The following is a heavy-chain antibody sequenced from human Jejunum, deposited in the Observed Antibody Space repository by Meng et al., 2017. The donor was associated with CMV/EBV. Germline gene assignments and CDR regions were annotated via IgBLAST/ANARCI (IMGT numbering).Heavy chain of an antibody. Sequence: ASGFTFSRHWMHWVRQTPGKGLVWVSRINTDGTDSDSADSMKGRFTISRANAKNTLYLQMNSLRAEDTAVYYCARKNSGADLDLWGQGTLVTVSS. CDR3: ARKNSGADLDL. D-gene: IGHD6-19*01. V-gene: IGHV3-74*01. CDR2: INTDGTDS. CDR1: GFTFSRHW. J-gene: IGHJ5*02.